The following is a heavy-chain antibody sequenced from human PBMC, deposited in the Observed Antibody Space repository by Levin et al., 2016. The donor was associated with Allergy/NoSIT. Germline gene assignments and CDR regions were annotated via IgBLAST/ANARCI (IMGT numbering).Heavy chain of an antibody. V-gene: IGHV4-39*01. CDR1: GVSIRKGIYY. CDR3: ARLLWDCTEVSCFRAFDL. D-gene: IGHD1-26*01. J-gene: IGHJ3*01. CDR2: IFQSGNT. Sequence: SETLSLTCRVSGVSIRKGIYYWGWIRQPPGKGLEWIGTIFQSGNTNYNPSLMGRVIISVDPSQSQLSLKLSSVTATDTAVYYCARLLWDCTEVSCFRAFDLWGQGTMVTVSS.